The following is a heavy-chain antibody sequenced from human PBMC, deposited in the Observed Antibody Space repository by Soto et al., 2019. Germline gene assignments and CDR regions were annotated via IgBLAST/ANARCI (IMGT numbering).Heavy chain of an antibody. CDR2: IFIGGTT. V-gene: IGHV3-66*02. Sequence: GGSLRLSCAASGFTVSTSQMTWVRQAPGKGLEWVSVIFIGGTTQYAESVKGRFTISRDKSENTVFLQMNSLRGEDTAVYYCAKGRAYSYVSVCMDVWGQGTTVTVSS. D-gene: IGHD5-18*01. J-gene: IGHJ6*02. CDR1: GFTVSTSQ. CDR3: AKGRAYSYVSVCMDV.